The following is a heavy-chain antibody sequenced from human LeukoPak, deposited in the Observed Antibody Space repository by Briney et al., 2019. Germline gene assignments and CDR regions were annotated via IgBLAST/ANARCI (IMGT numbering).Heavy chain of an antibody. CDR2: INAGNGNT. D-gene: IGHD1-20*01. CDR1: GYTFTSYA. J-gene: IGHJ6*03. Sequence: AASVKVSCKASGYTFTSYAMHWVRQAPGQRLEWMGWINAGNGNTKYSQKFQGRVTITADESTSTAYMELSSLRSEDTAVYYCARDSRDNWNRPYYYYYMDVWGKGTTVTVSS. CDR3: ARDSRDNWNRPYYYYYMDV. V-gene: IGHV1-3*01.